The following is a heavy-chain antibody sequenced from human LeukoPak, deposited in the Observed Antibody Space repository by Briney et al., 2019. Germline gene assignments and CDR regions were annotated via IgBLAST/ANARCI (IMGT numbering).Heavy chain of an antibody. J-gene: IGHJ4*02. V-gene: IGHV4-4*07. CDR3: ANGVYSTYGYGWYFDY. Sequence: SETLSLTCTVSGDSISNYYWSWIRQPAGKGLEWIGRIYTSGSTNYNPSLKSRVTISVDTSKNQFSLKLSSVTAADTAVYYCANGVYSTYGYGWYFDYWGQGTLVTVSS. D-gene: IGHD5-18*01. CDR2: IYTSGST. CDR1: GDSISNYY.